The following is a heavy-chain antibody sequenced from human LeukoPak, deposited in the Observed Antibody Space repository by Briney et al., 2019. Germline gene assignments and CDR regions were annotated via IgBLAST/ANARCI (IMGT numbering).Heavy chain of an antibody. J-gene: IGHJ6*03. D-gene: IGHD4-11*01. V-gene: IGHV5-51*01. Sequence: GESLKISCKGSGYSFNSYWIGWVRQMPGKGLEWMGIIYPGDSDTRYSPSFQGQVTISADKSISTAYLQWSSLKASDTAMYYCARTYYSNYGYYYYYMDVWGKGTTVTVSS. CDR1: GYSFNSYW. CDR2: IYPGDSDT. CDR3: ARTYYSNYGYYYYYMDV.